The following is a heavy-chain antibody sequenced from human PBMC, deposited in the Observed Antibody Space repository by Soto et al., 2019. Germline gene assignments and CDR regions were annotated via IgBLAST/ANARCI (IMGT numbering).Heavy chain of an antibody. CDR3: VGALTYEVPYYYYGMAV. J-gene: IGHJ6*02. D-gene: IGHD3-16*01. Sequence: GGSLRLSCAASGLSFSTYLMSWVRQAPGKGLEWVANIKQGGNEKFYVDSVKGRFTISRDNDKKSLYLQMDSLRVEDTAVYYCVGALTYEVPYYYYGMAVWGQGTRVTISS. CDR2: IKQGGNEK. V-gene: IGHV3-7*01. CDR1: GLSFSTYL.